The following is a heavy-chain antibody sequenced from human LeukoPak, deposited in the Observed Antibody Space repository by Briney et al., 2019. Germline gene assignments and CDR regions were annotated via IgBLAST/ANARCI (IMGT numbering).Heavy chain of an antibody. CDR2: ISGSGGST. CDR1: GFTFSSYA. J-gene: IGHJ2*01. CDR3: ASHRGESDWYFDL. D-gene: IGHD3-10*01. Sequence: GGSLRLSCAASGFTFSSYAMSWVRQAPGKGLEWVSAISGSGGSTYYADSVKGRFTISRDNSKNTLYLQMNSLRAEDTAVYYCASHRGESDWYFDLRGRGTLVTVSS. V-gene: IGHV3-23*01.